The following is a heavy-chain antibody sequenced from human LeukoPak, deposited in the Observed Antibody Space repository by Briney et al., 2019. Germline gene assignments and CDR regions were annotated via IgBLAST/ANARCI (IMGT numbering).Heavy chain of an antibody. J-gene: IGHJ4*02. CDR3: ARGPGWGYGYGAYSDY. V-gene: IGHV4-34*01. Sequence: PSETLSLTCAVYGGSFSGYYWSWIRQPPGKGLEWIGEINHSGSTNYNPSLKSRVTISVDTSKNQFSLKLSSVTAADTAVYYCARGPGWGYGYGAYSDYWGQGTLVTVSS. CDR1: GGSFSGYY. CDR2: INHSGST. D-gene: IGHD5-18*01.